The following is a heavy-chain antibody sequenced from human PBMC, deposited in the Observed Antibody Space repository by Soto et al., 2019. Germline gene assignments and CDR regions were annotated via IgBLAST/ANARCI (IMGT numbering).Heavy chain of an antibody. Sequence: GGSLRLSCAASGFTFSSYWMHWVRQAPGKGLVWVSRINGDGSSTSYADSVKGRFTISRDNAKNTLYLQMNSLGAEDTAVYYCGREALAAAGTKGGFDYWGQGTLVTVS. CDR2: INGDGSST. D-gene: IGHD6-13*01. V-gene: IGHV3-74*01. J-gene: IGHJ4*02. CDR3: GREALAAAGTKGGFDY. CDR1: GFTFSSYW.